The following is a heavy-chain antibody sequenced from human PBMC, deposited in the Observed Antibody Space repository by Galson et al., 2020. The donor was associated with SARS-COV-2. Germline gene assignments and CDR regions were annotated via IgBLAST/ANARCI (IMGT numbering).Heavy chain of an antibody. J-gene: IGHJ5*02. CDR2: IHYSGST. D-gene: IGHD6-13*01. V-gene: IGHV4-39*01. CDR1: GGSISSSSYY. Sequence: SETLSLTCTVSGGSISSSSYYWGWIRQPPGKGLEWIGSIHYSGSTYYNPSLKSRVTISVDTSKNQFSLKLSSVTAADTAVYYCARHTRGYVSLASFDPWGQGTLVTVSS. CDR3: ARHTRGYVSLASFDP.